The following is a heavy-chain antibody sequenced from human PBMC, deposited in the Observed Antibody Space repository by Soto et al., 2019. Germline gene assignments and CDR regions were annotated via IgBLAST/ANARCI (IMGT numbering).Heavy chain of an antibody. D-gene: IGHD2-21*02. CDR2: IYYSGST. CDR3: ARLRVTTISPYFDY. Sequence: SETLSLTCTVSGGSISSSSYYCGWIRQPPGKGLEWIGRIYYSGSTYYNPSLKSRVTISVDTSKNQFSLKLSSVTAADTAVYYCARLRVTTISPYFDYWGQGTLVTVSS. CDR1: GGSISSSSYY. V-gene: IGHV4-39*01. J-gene: IGHJ4*02.